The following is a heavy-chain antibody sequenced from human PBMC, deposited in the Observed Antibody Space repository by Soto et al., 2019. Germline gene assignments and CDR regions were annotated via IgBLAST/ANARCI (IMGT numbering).Heavy chain of an antibody. V-gene: IGHV3-30-3*01. J-gene: IGHJ3*02. D-gene: IGHD5-12*01. CDR3: ARETEMATILYAFDI. Sequence: QPGGSLRLSCAASGFTFSSYAMHWVCQAPGKGLEWVAVISYDGSNKYYADSVKGRFTISRDNSKNTLYLQMNSLRAEDTAVYYCARETEMATILYAFDIWGQGTMVTVSS. CDR2: ISYDGSNK. CDR1: GFTFSSYA.